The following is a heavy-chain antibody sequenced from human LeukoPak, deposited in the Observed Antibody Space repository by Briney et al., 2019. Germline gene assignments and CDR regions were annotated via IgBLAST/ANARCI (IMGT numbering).Heavy chain of an antibody. J-gene: IGHJ5*02. Sequence: GGSLRLSCAASGFTFSSYAMHWVRQAPGKGLEWVAVISYDGSNKYYADSVKGRFTISRDNSQNTLYLQMNSLRVEDTAVYYCATRVGAANWFDPWGQGALVTVSS. CDR1: GFTFSSYA. CDR2: ISYDGSNK. CDR3: ATRVGAANWFDP. D-gene: IGHD1-26*01. V-gene: IGHV3-30*14.